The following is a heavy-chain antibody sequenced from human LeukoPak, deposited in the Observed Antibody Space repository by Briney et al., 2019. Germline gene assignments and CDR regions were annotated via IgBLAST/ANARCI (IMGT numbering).Heavy chain of an antibody. CDR2: IHNNGNT. V-gene: IGHV3-66*01. CDR1: GFDVSINY. CDR3: ARGFLQLTPYYFDY. D-gene: IGHD1-1*01. J-gene: IGHJ4*02. Sequence: GGSLRLSCAASGFDVSINYMNWIRQSPEKGLEWVSIIHNNGNTYYADSVKGRFTVSRDNSKNTVSLQMDSLRVDDTGVYYCARGFLQLTPYYFDYWGQGTLVTVSS.